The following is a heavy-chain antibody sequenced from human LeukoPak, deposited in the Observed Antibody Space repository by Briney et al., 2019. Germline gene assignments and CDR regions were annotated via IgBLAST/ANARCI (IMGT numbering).Heavy chain of an antibody. CDR3: ARGLSGWYLRYFDY. Sequence: KTSETLSLTCTVSGYSISSGYYWGWIRQPPGKGLEWIGSIYYSGSTYYNPSLRSRVTISVDTSKNQFSLKLNSVTAADTAVYYCARGLSGWYLRYFDYWGQGTLVTVSS. CDR2: IYYSGST. D-gene: IGHD6-19*01. CDR1: GYSISSGYY. V-gene: IGHV4-38-2*02. J-gene: IGHJ4*02.